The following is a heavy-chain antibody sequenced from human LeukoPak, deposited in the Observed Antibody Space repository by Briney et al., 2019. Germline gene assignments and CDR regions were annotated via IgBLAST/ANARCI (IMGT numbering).Heavy chain of an antibody. V-gene: IGHV3-23*01. D-gene: IGHD6-19*01. CDR2: IYPSGGST. CDR3: AKDVVPDSGWDLDY. CDR1: GFTFSTYS. Sequence: GGSLRLSCAASGFTFSTYSMTWVRQGPGKGLEWVSSIYPSGGSTFYADSVKGRFTISRDNSKNTLYLQMSSLRTEDTAIYYCAKDVVPDSGWDLDYWGQGTLVTVSS. J-gene: IGHJ4*02.